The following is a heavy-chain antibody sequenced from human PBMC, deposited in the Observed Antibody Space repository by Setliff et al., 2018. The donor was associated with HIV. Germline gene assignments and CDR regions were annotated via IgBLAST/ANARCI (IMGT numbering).Heavy chain of an antibody. D-gene: IGHD6-6*01. CDR1: GYSFTAYQ. V-gene: IGHV1-2*06. J-gene: IGHJ4*02. Sequence: ASVKVSCKTFGYSFTAYQMHWLRQAPGQGLEWMGRINRDNGGIDYAQKFQGRVTVTRDTSINTAYMELSSLRSEDTAVYYCARDPSIGQLGDYWGQGTLVTVSS. CDR3: ARDPSIGQLGDY. CDR2: INRDNGGI.